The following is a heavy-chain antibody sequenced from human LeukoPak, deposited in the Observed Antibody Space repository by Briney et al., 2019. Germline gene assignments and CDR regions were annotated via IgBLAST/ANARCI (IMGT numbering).Heavy chain of an antibody. V-gene: IGHV4-59*01. CDR2: IYYSGDT. CDR1: GGSISSYY. CDR3: AGGRAFSGYDFQKLPDS. D-gene: IGHD5-12*01. J-gene: IGHJ4*02. Sequence: PSETLSLTCTVSGGSISSYYWSWIRQTPGKGLEWVGYIYYSGDTNYNPSLKSRVTISLNTPKNQISLNLRSVTAADTAVYYCAGGRAFSGYDFQKLPDSWGQGTLVTVSS.